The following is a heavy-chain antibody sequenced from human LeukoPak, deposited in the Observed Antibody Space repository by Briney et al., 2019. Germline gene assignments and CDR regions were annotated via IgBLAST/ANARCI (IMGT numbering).Heavy chain of an antibody. CDR1: GGSFSGYY. D-gene: IGHD3-16*01. V-gene: IGHV4-34*01. CDR2: INHSGST. Sequence: SETLSLTCAVYGGSFSGYYWSWIRQPPGKGLEWIGEINHSGSTNYNPSLKSRVTISVDTSKNQLSLKLSSVTAADTAVYYCARALRLGAFDIWGQGTMVTVSS. J-gene: IGHJ3*02. CDR3: ARALRLGAFDI.